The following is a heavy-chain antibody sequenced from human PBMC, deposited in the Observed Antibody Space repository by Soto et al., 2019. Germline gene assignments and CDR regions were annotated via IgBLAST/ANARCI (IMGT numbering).Heavy chain of an antibody. CDR3: ATRSPAFDY. J-gene: IGHJ4*02. Sequence: ASVKVSCKTSGYTFTSYGISWVRQAPGQGLEWMGWITTDEGKTTYAQKFQGRVTMTTDTSTSTGYMELRSLRSDDTAVYYCATRSPAFDYWGQGTLVTVSS. V-gene: IGHV1-18*01. CDR2: ITTDEGKT. CDR1: GYTFTSYG.